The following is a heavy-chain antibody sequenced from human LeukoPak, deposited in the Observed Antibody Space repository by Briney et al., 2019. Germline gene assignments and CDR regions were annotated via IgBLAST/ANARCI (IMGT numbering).Heavy chain of an antibody. CDR3: ATCSSTSCYGRGDAFDI. V-gene: IGHV3-21*01. Sequence: KTGGSLSLSCVVSGFTFSSYSMNWVRQAPGKGLEWVSSISSSSSYIYYADSVKGRFTISRDNAKNSLYLQMNSLRAEDTAVYYCATCSSTSCYGRGDAFDIWGQGTMVTVSS. CDR2: ISSSSSYI. D-gene: IGHD2-2*01. CDR1: GFTFSSYS. J-gene: IGHJ3*02.